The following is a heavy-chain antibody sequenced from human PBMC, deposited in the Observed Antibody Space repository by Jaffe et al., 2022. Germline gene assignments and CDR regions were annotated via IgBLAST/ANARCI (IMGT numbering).Heavy chain of an antibody. V-gene: IGHV3-30*02. J-gene: IGHJ5*02. D-gene: IGHD3-16*02. CDR1: GFTFSSYG. CDR3: AKAADYDYIWGSYRESWFDP. CDR2: IRYDGSNK. Sequence: QVQLVESGGGVVQPGGSLRLSCAASGFTFSSYGMHWVRQAPGKGLEWVAFIRYDGSNKYYADSVKGRFTISRDNSKNTLYLQMNSLRAEDTAVYYCAKAADYDYIWGSYRESWFDPWGQGTLVTVSS.